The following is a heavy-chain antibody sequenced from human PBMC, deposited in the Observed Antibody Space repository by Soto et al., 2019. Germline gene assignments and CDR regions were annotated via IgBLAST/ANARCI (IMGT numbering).Heavy chain of an antibody. CDR3: SRAGEGARNDMDV. V-gene: IGHV3-74*01. CDR1: GFTFSTYW. J-gene: IGHJ6*02. D-gene: IGHD1-26*01. Sequence: GGSLRLSCAASGFTFSTYWMHWVRQAPGKGLVWVSRINSDGSSTYYADSVKGRFTISRDNAKNTVYLQTNSLRAEDTAVYYFSRAGEGARNDMDVWGQGTTVTVSS. CDR2: INSDGSST.